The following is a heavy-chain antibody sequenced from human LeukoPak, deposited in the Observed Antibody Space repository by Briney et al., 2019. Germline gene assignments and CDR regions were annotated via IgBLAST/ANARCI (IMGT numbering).Heavy chain of an antibody. V-gene: IGHV1-2*02. Sequence: PGASVKVSCKASGYTFTGYYMHWVRQAPGQGLEWMRWINPNSGGTNYAQKFQGRVTMTRDTSISTAYMELSRLRSDDTAVYYCARVAAVYSGYDSIDYWGQGTLVTVSS. CDR3: ARVAAVYSGYDSIDY. CDR1: GYTFTGYY. J-gene: IGHJ4*02. D-gene: IGHD5-12*01. CDR2: INPNSGGT.